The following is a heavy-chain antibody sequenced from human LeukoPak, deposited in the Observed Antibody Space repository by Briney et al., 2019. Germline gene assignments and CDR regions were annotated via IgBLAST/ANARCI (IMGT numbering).Heavy chain of an antibody. CDR3: ARDLYQLLLAFDI. CDR2: ISYDGSNK. CDR1: GFTSISNA. D-gene: IGHD2-2*01. Sequence: GGPLSLSWAAPGFTSISNAMHGVRQAPGKGLRGVAVISYDGSNKYYADSVKGRFTISRDNSKNTLYLQMNSLRAEDTAVYYCARDLYQLLLAFDIWGQGTMVTVSS. J-gene: IGHJ3*02. V-gene: IGHV3-30-3*01.